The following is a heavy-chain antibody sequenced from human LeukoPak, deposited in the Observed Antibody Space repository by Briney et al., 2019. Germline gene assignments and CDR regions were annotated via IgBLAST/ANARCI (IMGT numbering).Heavy chain of an antibody. Sequence: SETLSLTCTVSGGSISSGGYYWSWIRQPPGKGLEWIGYIYHSGSTYYNPSLKSRVTISVDRSKNQFSLKLSSVTAADTAVYYCARRQNSVTIFGMIRVGYYYMDVWGKGTTVTVSS. J-gene: IGHJ6*03. CDR1: GGSISSGGYY. V-gene: IGHV4-30-2*01. CDR2: IYHSGST. D-gene: IGHD3-3*01. CDR3: ARRQNSVTIFGMIRVGYYYMDV.